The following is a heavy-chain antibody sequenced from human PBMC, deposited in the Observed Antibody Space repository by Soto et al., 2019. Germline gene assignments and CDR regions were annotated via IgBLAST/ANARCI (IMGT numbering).Heavy chain of an antibody. D-gene: IGHD3-10*01. CDR3: ARDERRITMVRGVVVGHGY. CDR1: GYTFTSYG. Sequence: GASVKVSCKASGYTFTSYGISWVRQAPGQGLEWMGWISAYNGNTNYAQKLQGRVTMTTDTSTSIAYMELRSLRSDDTAVYYCARDERRITMVRGVVVGHGYWGQGTLVTVSS. V-gene: IGHV1-18*01. J-gene: IGHJ4*02. CDR2: ISAYNGNT.